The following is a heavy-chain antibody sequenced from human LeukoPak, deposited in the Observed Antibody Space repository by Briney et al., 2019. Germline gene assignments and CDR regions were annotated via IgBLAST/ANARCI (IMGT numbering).Heavy chain of an antibody. J-gene: IGHJ4*02. CDR1: GFTFSSYA. D-gene: IGHD6-25*01. CDR3: AKTVSSGSKYFDY. V-gene: IGHV3-23*01. CDR2: ISGSGGST. Sequence: PGGSLRLSCAASGFTFSSYAMSWVRQAPGKGLEWVSAISGSGGSTYYADSVKGRFTISRDNSKNTLYLQMNSLRAEDRAVYYCAKTVSSGSKYFDYWGKGTLVTVPS.